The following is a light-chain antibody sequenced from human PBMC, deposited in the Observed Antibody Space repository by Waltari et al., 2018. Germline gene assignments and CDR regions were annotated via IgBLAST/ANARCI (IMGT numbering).Light chain of an antibody. CDR3: LQRSLWPWT. CDR1: QTVSTN. J-gene: IGKJ1*01. CDR2: NAS. Sequence: IVLTQSPATLSLSPGERATLSCRARQTVSTNLAWFQQKPGHAPSPLISNASNSAPGIPARFSGIGSGTDVSLTISSLEPEDFAVYYCLQRSLWPWTFGQGTKVAVK. V-gene: IGKV3-11*01.